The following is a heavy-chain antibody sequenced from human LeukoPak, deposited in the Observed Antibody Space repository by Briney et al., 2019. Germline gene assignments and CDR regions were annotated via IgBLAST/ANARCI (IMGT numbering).Heavy chain of an antibody. Sequence: GGSLRLSCVTSGFSYGNYNMNWVRQAPGRGLEWLACSSPGDSTIYYADSVKGRFTISRDDARSSVFLQMNSLRGEETAVYYCVRARELDVWGKGTTVTVSS. CDR1: GFSYGNYN. D-gene: IGHD3-10*01. V-gene: IGHV3-48*04. CDR3: VRARELDV. J-gene: IGHJ6*04. CDR2: SSPGDSTI.